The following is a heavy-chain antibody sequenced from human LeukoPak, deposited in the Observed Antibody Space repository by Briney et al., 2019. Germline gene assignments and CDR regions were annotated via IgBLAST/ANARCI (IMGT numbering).Heavy chain of an antibody. D-gene: IGHD3-22*01. J-gene: IGHJ4*02. CDR2: INHSGST. Sequence: KTSETLSLTCAVYGGSFSGYCWSWIRQPPGKGLEWIGEINHSGSTNYNPSLKSRVTISVDTSKNQFSLKLSSVTAADTAVYYCARRPSKYYYDSSGSPPLDYWGQGTLVTVSS. CDR3: ARRPSKYYYDSSGSPPLDY. V-gene: IGHV4-34*01. CDR1: GGSFSGYC.